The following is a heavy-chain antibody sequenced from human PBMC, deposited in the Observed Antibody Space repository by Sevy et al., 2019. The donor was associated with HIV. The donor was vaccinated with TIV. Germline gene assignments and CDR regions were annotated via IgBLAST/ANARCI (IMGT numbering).Heavy chain of an antibody. CDR3: AHVAADDPDFYYYGMDV. Sequence: GGSLRLSCAASGFTFSSYAMNWVRQAPGKGLEWVSSISSSSSHIYAADSLKGRFTISRDNAKNSLFLQMNSLRAEDTAIYYCAHVAADDPDFYYYGMDVWGQGTTVTVSS. CDR1: GFTFSSYA. D-gene: IGHD6-13*01. CDR2: ISSSSSHI. J-gene: IGHJ6*02. V-gene: IGHV3-21*01.